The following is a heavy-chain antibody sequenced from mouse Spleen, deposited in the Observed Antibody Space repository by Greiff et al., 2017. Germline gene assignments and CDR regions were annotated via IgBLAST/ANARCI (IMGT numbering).Heavy chain of an antibody. V-gene: IGHV5-4*01. D-gene: IGHD1-1*01. J-gene: IGHJ2*01. Sequence: EVKLMESGGGLVKPGGSLKLSCAASGFTFSSYAMSWVRQTPEKRLEWVATISDGGSYTYYPDNVKGRFTISRDNAKNNLYLQMSHLKSEDTAMYYCARDYYGSDYFDYWGQGTTLTVSS. CDR2: ISDGGSYT. CDR1: GFTFSSYA. CDR3: ARDYYGSDYFDY.